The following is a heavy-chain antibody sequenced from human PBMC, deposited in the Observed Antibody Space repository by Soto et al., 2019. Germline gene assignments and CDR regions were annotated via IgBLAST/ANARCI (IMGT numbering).Heavy chain of an antibody. V-gene: IGHV3-23*01. D-gene: IGHD3-3*01. CDR1: GFSFGRYA. CDR3: AKIYDFWSRHHDSFDV. J-gene: IGHJ3*01. CDR2: TSGSGGDT. Sequence: QLFESGGGLVQPGGSLRLSCVASGFSFGRYAMTWVRQAPGKGLEWVSGTSGSGGDTYYVDSVKGRFTISRDNPKNTLYLQMNSLRVEDTAVFYCAKIYDFWSRHHDSFDVWGQGTLVTVSS.